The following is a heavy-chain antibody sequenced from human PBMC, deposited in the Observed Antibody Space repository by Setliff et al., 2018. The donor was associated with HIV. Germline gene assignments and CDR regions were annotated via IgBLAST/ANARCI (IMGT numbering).Heavy chain of an antibody. J-gene: IGHJ2*01. Sequence: PSETLSLTCAVYGGSLRGFYWSWIRQAPGKGLEWIGEISHSGSTNYNSALRSRVTMSVDTSKNQFSLRLKSVTAADTAVYYCARGYCFGDCPVDFGLWGRGTLVTVSS. CDR2: ISHSGST. CDR1: GGSLRGFY. CDR3: ARGYCFGDCPVDFGL. D-gene: IGHD2-21*02. V-gene: IGHV4-34*01.